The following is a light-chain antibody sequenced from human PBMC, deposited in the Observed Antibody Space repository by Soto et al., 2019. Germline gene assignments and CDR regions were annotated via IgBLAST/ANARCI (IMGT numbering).Light chain of an antibody. Sequence: QSALTQPASVSGSPGQSITISCTGTISDVGGYDYVSWYQQHPGKAPKLMIYDVSNRPSGVSNRFSGSKSGHTASLTISGLQAEDEADYYCSSYTTRGNYVFGPGTKLTVL. J-gene: IGLJ1*01. CDR3: SSYTTRGNYV. CDR1: ISDVGGYDY. V-gene: IGLV2-14*01. CDR2: DVS.